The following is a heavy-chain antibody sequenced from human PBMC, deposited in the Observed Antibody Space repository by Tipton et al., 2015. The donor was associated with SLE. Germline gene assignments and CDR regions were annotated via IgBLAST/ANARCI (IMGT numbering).Heavy chain of an antibody. D-gene: IGHD3-22*01. CDR1: GDSLSSGNYY. CDR3: ALYHYSSSGLNWIDP. CDR2: MYYFTSS. Sequence: TLSLTCTVSGDSLSSGNYYWIWIRQLPGKGLEWIGYMYYFTSSYYNPSLKSRVTFSSDTSKNQFSLKLTSVTAADTAMYYCALYHYSSSGLNWIDPWGQGILVTGSS. J-gene: IGHJ5*02. V-gene: IGHV4-31*03.